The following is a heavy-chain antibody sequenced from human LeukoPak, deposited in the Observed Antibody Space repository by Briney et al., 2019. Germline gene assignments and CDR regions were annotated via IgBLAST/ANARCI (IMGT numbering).Heavy chain of an antibody. CDR2: ISSTGGTT. CDR1: GITFSSYG. D-gene: IGHD2-15*01. CDR3: AKNGDRGAYCTGGTCYPYFYYYMDV. J-gene: IGHJ6*03. Sequence: GGSLRLSCAASGITFSSYGMSWVRQAPGKGLEWVSSISSTGGTTYYADSVKGRFTISRDNSKSTLYLQMNSLRAEDTAIYYCAKNGDRGAYCTGGTCYPYFYYYMDVWGKGTTVTI. V-gene: IGHV3-23*01.